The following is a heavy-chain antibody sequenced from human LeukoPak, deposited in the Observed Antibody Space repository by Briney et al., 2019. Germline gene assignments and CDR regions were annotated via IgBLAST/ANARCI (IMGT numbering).Heavy chain of an antibody. D-gene: IGHD3-22*01. CDR2: ISSSGGST. Sequence: PGGSLRLSCAASGFTFTNYAMHWVRQTPGKGLEYVSAISSSGGSTYYANSVKGRFTISRDNSKNTLYLQMGSLRAEDMAVYYCARSRLGYYSPLFDYWGQGTLVTVSS. CDR1: GFTFTNYA. CDR3: ARSRLGYYSPLFDY. V-gene: IGHV3-64*01. J-gene: IGHJ4*02.